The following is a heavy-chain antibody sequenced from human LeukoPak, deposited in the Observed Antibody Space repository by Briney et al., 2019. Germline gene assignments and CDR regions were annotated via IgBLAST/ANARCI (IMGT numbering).Heavy chain of an antibody. CDR1: GGSISITSYY. D-gene: IGHD3-10*01. J-gene: IGHJ4*02. Sequence: SETLSLTCTVSGGSISITSYYWGWIRQPPGKGLEWIGSIYYSGSTYYNPSLKSRVTISVDTSKNQFSLKLSSVTAADTAVYYCARAYYGSGSAYFDYWGQGTLVTVSS. CDR2: IYYSGST. CDR3: ARAYYGSGSAYFDY. V-gene: IGHV4-39*01.